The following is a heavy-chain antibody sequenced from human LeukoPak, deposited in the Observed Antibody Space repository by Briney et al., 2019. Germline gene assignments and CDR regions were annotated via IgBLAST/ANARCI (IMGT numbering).Heavy chain of an antibody. D-gene: IGHD2-2*01. J-gene: IGHJ4*02. CDR1: GGTFSSYA. V-gene: IGHV1-69*13. CDR3: ARDEGDCSSTSCLFDD. Sequence: SVKVSCKASGGTFSSYAISWVRPAPGQGLEWMGGIIPIFGTANYAQKFQGRVTITADESTSTAYMELSSLRSEDTAVYYCARDEGDCSSTSCLFDDWGQGTLVTVSS. CDR2: IIPIFGTA.